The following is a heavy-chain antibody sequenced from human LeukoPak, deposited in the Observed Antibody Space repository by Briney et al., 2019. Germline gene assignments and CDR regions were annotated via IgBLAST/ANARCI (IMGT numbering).Heavy chain of an antibody. V-gene: IGHV3-30*18. CDR3: AKARYDGEVMIAATDY. D-gene: IGHD2-15*01. CDR2: ISYDGSNK. J-gene: IGHJ4*02. CDR1: GFTFSSYG. Sequence: PGRSLRLSCAASGFTFSSYGMHWVRQAPGKGLEWVAFISYDGSNKYYADSVKGRFTISRDNSKNTLYLQMNSLRADDTAVYYCAKARYDGEVMIAATDYWGQGTLVTVSS.